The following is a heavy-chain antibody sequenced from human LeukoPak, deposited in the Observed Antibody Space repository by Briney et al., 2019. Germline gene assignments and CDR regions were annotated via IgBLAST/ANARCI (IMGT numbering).Heavy chain of an antibody. CDR1: GGSISSGDYY. V-gene: IGHV4-39*07. Sequence: SETLSLTCTVSGGSISSGDYYWSWIRQPPGKGLEWIGEINHSGSTNYNPSLKSRVTISVDTSKNQFSLKLSSVTAADTAVYYCARSGITILGVVIRGAFDIWGQGTRVTVSS. CDR3: ARSGITILGVVIRGAFDI. D-gene: IGHD3-3*01. J-gene: IGHJ3*02. CDR2: INHSGST.